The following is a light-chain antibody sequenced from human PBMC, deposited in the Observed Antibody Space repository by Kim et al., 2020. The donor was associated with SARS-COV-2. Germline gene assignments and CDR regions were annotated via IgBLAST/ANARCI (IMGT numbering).Light chain of an antibody. V-gene: IGLV3-1*01. J-gene: IGLJ1*01. CDR2: QDR. CDR3: QAWDSSTYV. Sequence: SSELTQPHSVSVSPGQTASITCSGDKLGDKYACWYQQKPGQSPVLVIYQDRKRPSGIPERFSGSNSGNTATLTISGTQAMDEADYYCQAWDSSTYVFGTGTKVTVL. CDR1: KLGDKY.